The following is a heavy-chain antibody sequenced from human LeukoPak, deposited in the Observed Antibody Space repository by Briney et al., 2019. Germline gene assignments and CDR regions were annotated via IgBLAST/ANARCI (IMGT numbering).Heavy chain of an antibody. CDR2: ISYDGSNK. D-gene: IGHD2-15*01. V-gene: IGHV3-30*18. CDR3: AKDGRVYCSGGSCYCPAY. J-gene: IGHJ4*02. CDR1: GFIFSNYG. Sequence: GESLRLSCAASGFIFSNYGMHWVRQAPGKGLEWVAVISYDGSNKYYADSVKGRFTISRDNSKNTLYLQMNSLRAEDTAVYYCAKDGRVYCSGGSCYCPAYWGQGTLVTVSS.